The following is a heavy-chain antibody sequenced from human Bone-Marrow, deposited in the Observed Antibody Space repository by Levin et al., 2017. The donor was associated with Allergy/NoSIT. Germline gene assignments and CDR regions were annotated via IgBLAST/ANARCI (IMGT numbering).Heavy chain of an antibody. CDR1: GFTFTFHAYY. D-gene: IGHD4-17*01. CDR2: INQDGSEM. Sequence: TGESLKISCAASGFTFTFHAYYMSWVRQAPGRGLEWVANINQDGSEMHYVDSVKGRFTISRDNAKKSLFLQMNSLRAEDTAVYYCARDRYGDYSTYFDHWGQGTLVTVSS. CDR3: ARDRYGDYSTYFDH. V-gene: IGHV3-7*01. J-gene: IGHJ4*02.